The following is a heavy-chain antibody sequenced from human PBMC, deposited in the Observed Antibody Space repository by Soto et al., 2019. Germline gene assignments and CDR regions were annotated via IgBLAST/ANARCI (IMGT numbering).Heavy chain of an antibody. J-gene: IGHJ6*02. CDR2: IKSDGST. CDR3: AKPRSSLEWPPFYPWGHGTLVYVSSGKCPEPSVKVSCKASGYPYYYYYGMDV. Sequence: GGSLGLSCAASGFRFSSYGMHWVRQAPGKGLEWVAVIKSDGSTYYTESVKGRFTVSRDNSKSTLFLQMFNVRPEDTAVYYCAKPRSSLEWPPFYPWGHGTLVYVSSGKCPEPSVKVSCKASGYPYYYYYGMDVWGQGTTVTVSS. V-gene: IGHV3-30*18. D-gene: IGHD3-3*01. CDR1: GFRFSSYG.